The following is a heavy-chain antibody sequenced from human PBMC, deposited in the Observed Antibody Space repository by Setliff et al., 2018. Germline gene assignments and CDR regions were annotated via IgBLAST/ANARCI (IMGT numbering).Heavy chain of an antibody. V-gene: IGHV1-18*01. CDR3: AREVVVVKSAISYYYYMDV. CDR1: GYTFTSYG. D-gene: IGHD2-2*01. Sequence: ASVKVSCKASGYTFTSYGINWVRQAPGQGLEWMGWISAYAQKFQGRVTMTTDTSTNTAFMELRSLRSDDTAVFYCAREVVVVKSAISYYYYMDVWGKGTTVTVSS. J-gene: IGHJ6*03. CDR2: ISA.